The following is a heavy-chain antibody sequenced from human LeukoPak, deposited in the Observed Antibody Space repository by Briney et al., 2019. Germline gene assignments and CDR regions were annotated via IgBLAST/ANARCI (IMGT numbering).Heavy chain of an antibody. V-gene: IGHV4-59*01. J-gene: IGHJ4*02. CDR1: GGSISSYY. Sequence: SETLSLTCTVSGGSISSYYWSWIRQPPGKGLEWIGCIYYSGSTNYNPSLKSRVTISVDTSKNQFSLKLSSVTAADTAVYYCARDKSYYDSSGYYYPAPFDYWGQGTLVTVSS. D-gene: IGHD3-22*01. CDR2: IYYSGST. CDR3: ARDKSYYDSSGYYYPAPFDY.